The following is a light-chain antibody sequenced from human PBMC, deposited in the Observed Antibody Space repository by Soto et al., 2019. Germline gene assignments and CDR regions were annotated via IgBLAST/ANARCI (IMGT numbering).Light chain of an antibody. CDR2: GAS. V-gene: IGKV3-20*01. Sequence: IVWTQPPDTLSLSPGERATLSFISSKSFSHSYLAWYQQKPGQAPRLLIYGASSRATGIPDRFSGSGSGTDFTLTISRLETEDFAVYYCQQYGSAITFGQGTRLEIK. CDR3: QQYGSAIT. CDR1: KSFSHSY. J-gene: IGKJ5*01.